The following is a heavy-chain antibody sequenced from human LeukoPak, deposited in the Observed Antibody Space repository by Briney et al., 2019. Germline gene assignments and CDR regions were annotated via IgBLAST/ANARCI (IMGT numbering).Heavy chain of an antibody. D-gene: IGHD6-19*01. J-gene: IGHJ5*02. V-gene: IGHV1-18*01. Sequence: ASVKVSCKASGYTFTSYGITWVRQAPGQGLEWMGWISPYNGETNYAEKFQGRVTMTTDTSTSTAYMELRSLRSDDTAVYYCARDFYTSGSGWFDPWGQGTLVTVSS. CDR2: ISPYNGET. CDR3: ARDFYTSGSGWFDP. CDR1: GYTFTSYG.